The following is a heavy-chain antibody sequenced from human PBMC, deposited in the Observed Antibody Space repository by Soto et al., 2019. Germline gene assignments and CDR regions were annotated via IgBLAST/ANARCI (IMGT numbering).Heavy chain of an antibody. V-gene: IGHV4-39*01. J-gene: IGHJ4*02. CDR2: IYYSGST. D-gene: IGHD1-1*01. Sequence: QLQLQESGPGLVKPSETLSLTCNVSGGSISSTSYYWGWIRQLPGKGLEWIGNIYYSGSTYYNPSLKSRVTXXVXTXXTQFSLKLTSVTAADTAVYYCARRSFWNELDYFDYWGQGTLVTVSS. CDR1: GGSISSTSYY. CDR3: ARRSFWNELDYFDY.